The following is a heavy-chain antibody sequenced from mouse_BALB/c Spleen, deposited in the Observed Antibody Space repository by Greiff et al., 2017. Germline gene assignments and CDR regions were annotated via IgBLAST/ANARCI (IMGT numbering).Heavy chain of an antibody. D-gene: IGHD2-3*01. CDR1: GYTFTSYV. CDR2: INPYNVGT. J-gene: IGHJ2*01. CDR3: ARLNGYYVYFDY. V-gene: IGHV1-14*01. Sequence: QLQESGPELVKPGASVKMSCKASGYTFTSYVMHWVKQKPGQGLGWIGYINPYNVGTKYNEKFKGKASLISDKSSSTAYMVLSSLTSEDSAVYYCARLNGYYVYFDYWGQGTTLTVSS.